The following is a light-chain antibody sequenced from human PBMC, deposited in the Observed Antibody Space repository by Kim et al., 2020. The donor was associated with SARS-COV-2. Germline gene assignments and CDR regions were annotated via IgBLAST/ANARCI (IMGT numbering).Light chain of an antibody. Sequence: VSPVERATLSCRASQSVNSNLAWYQQKPGQAPRLLIYGASARATGIPARFSGSGSGTEFTLTISSLQSEDFAVYFCQQYHDWPLTFGGGTKVDIK. J-gene: IGKJ4*01. CDR3: QQYHDWPLT. CDR2: GAS. CDR1: QSVNSN. V-gene: IGKV3-15*01.